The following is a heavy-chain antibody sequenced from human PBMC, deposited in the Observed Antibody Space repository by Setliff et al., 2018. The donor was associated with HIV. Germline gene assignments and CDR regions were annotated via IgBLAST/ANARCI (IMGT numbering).Heavy chain of an antibody. CDR3: ARARTNWDYDFWSGHISSDYFDY. CDR2: INHSGST. J-gene: IGHJ4*02. Sequence: SSETLSLTCAVYGGSLSGYYWSWIRQPPGKGLEWIGEINHSGSTNYNPSLKSRVTISVDTSKNQFSLKLSSVTAADTAVYYCARARTNWDYDFWSGHISSDYFDYWGQGTLVTVSS. V-gene: IGHV4-34*01. D-gene: IGHD3-3*01. CDR1: GGSLSGYY.